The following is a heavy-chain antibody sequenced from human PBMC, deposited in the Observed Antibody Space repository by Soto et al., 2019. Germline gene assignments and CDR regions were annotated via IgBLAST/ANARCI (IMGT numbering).Heavy chain of an antibody. CDR2: IYYSGST. J-gene: IGHJ4*02. V-gene: IGHV4-39*01. Sequence: QLQLQESGPGLVKPSETLSLTCTVSGGSIISSSYYWGWIRQPPGKGLEWIGSIYYSGSTYYNPSLKSQVSISVDTSKNQFSLKLSSVTAAETAVSYCASSIAAAAAPFFDYWGQGTLVTVSS. CDR3: ASSIAAAAAPFFDY. CDR1: GGSIISSSYY. D-gene: IGHD6-25*01.